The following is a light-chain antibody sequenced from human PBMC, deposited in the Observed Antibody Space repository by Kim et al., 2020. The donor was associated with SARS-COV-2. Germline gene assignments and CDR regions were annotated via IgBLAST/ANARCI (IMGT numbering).Light chain of an antibody. CDR3: QQYNDWPLLS. Sequence: IVMTQSPATLSVSPGERVTLSCRASQSVRNNLAWYQQRPGQAPRLLLYGASTRATDISARFSGSGSGTEFTLTIRSLQSEDLAVYYCQQYNDWPLLSFGGGTKVDIK. J-gene: IGKJ4*01. CDR1: QSVRNN. V-gene: IGKV3-15*01. CDR2: GAS.